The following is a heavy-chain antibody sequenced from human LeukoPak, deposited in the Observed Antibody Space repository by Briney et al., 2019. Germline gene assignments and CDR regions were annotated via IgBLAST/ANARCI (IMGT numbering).Heavy chain of an antibody. J-gene: IGHJ3*02. CDR3: ARDLSLESVAATRDAFDI. CDR2: IYSGGSA. D-gene: IGHD2-15*01. CDR1: GLTVSKNY. Sequence: GGSLRLSCAASGLTVSKNYMSWVRQAPGKGLESVSVIYSGGSAYYADSVKGRFTISRDNSKNTLYLQMNSLRAEDTAVYYCARDLSLESVAATRDAFDIWGQGTMVTVSS. V-gene: IGHV3-66*01.